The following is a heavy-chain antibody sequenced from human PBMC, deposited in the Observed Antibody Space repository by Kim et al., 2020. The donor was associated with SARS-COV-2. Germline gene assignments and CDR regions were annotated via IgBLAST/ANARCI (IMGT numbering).Heavy chain of an antibody. D-gene: IGHD3-10*01. Sequence: YTTEYAADAKVRITISRDDSTNSLYLPMTSLKTEDTAVYYCASIYYNGRDYWGQGTLVTVSS. CDR2: YTT. CDR3: ASIYYNGRDY. J-gene: IGHJ4*02. V-gene: IGHV3-72*01.